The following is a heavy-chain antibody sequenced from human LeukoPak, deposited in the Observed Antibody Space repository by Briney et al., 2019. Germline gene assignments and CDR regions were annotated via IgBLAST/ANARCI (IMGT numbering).Heavy chain of an antibody. Sequence: GGSLRLSCAASGFTFSSYAMSWVRQAPGKGLEWVSAISGSGGSTYYADSVKGRFTISRDNSKNTLYLQMNSLRAEDTAVYYCARDEYYYYPPYGMDVWGQGTTVTVSS. D-gene: IGHD3-10*01. V-gene: IGHV3-23*01. CDR2: ISGSGGST. J-gene: IGHJ6*02. CDR1: GFTFSSYA. CDR3: ARDEYYYYPPYGMDV.